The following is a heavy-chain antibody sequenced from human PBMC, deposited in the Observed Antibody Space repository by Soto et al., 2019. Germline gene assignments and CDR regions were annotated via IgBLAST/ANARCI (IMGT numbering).Heavy chain of an antibody. CDR3: AKRDVPHSTSNAYFYDH. V-gene: IGHV3-23*01. Sequence: PGGSLRLSCAASGFTFSRYAMSWVRQARGKGLEWVSAISGSGGSTYCADSVQGRFTVSSDISDNTLFLRMTSLTADDTAVYFCAKRDVPHSTSNAYFYDHWGRGVPVTVSS. D-gene: IGHD2-21*02. CDR2: ISGSGGST. CDR1: GFTFSRYA. J-gene: IGHJ4*02.